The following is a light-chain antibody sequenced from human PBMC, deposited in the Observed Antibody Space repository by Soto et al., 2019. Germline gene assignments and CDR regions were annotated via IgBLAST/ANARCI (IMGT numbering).Light chain of an antibody. Sequence: EIVLTQSPDTLSLSPGERATLSCRASQNVSSNYLAWYQQKTGQTPRLLIYGTTKKATGNPEKFKDNRSEADFTLTISRLEPEDFAVYYCQQYGNSRWTFGQGTKVDIK. J-gene: IGKJ1*01. CDR1: QNVSSNY. CDR3: QQYGNSRWT. CDR2: GTT. V-gene: IGKV3-20*01.